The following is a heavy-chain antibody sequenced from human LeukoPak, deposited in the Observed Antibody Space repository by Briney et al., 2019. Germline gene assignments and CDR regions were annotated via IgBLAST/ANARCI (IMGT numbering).Heavy chain of an antibody. CDR3: ARVNDCSGGSCYDLSSYFQH. D-gene: IGHD2-15*01. CDR1: GGTFSSYA. Sequence: ASVKVSCKASGGTFSSYAISWVRQAPGQGLEWMGRIIPILGIANYAQKFQGRVTITADKSTSTAYMELSSLRSEDTAVYYCARVNDCSGGSCYDLSSYFQHWGQGTLVTVSS. J-gene: IGHJ1*01. CDR2: IIPILGIA. V-gene: IGHV1-69*04.